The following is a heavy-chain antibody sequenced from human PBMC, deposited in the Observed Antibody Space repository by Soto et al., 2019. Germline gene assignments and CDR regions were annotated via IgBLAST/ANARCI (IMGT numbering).Heavy chain of an antibody. CDR1: GFTFSGSP. CDR2: IRDKANTYAT. CDR3: ARQWGDFPDH. D-gene: IGHD3-16*01. Sequence: EASLRLSCTASGFTFSGSPMHWVRQASGRGLEWVGRIRDKANTYATAYAASVKGRFTISRDDSKNTAYLQMKSLKTDDTAVYYCARQWGDFPDHWGQGTLVTVSS. J-gene: IGHJ5*02. V-gene: IGHV3-73*01.